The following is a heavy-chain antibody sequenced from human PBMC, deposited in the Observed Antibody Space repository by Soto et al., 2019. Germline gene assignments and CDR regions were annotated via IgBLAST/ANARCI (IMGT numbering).Heavy chain of an antibody. J-gene: IGHJ4*02. CDR1: GFTFTSSA. CDR3: AASRPDQGYSAIDY. CDR2: IVVGSGNT. D-gene: IGHD3-22*01. V-gene: IGHV1-58*01. Sequence: SVKVSCKASGFTFTSSAVQWVRQARGQRLGWIGWIVVGSGNTNYAQKFQERVTITRDMSTSTAYMELSSLRSEDTAVYYCAASRPDQGYSAIDYWGQGTLVTVSS.